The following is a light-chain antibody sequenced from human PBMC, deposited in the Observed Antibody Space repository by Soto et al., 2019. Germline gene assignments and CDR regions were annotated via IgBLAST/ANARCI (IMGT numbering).Light chain of an antibody. CDR1: SSDVGGYNF. CDR3: SSFAGSNNLV. J-gene: IGLJ2*01. V-gene: IGLV2-8*01. CDR2: EVS. Sequence: QSALTQPPSASGSPGQSVTISCTGTSSDVGGYNFVSWYRQHPGNAPKLMIFEVSKRPSGVPDRFSGSKSGNTASLTVSGVQAEDDADYYCSSFAGSNNLVFGGGTKVTVL.